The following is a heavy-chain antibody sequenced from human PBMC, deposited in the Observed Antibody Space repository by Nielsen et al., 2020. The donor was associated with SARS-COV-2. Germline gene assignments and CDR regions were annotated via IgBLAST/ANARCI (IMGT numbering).Heavy chain of an antibody. CDR1: GGTFSSYA. CDR2: IIPIFGTA. Sequence: SVKVSCKASGGTFSSYAISWVRQAPGQGLEWMGRIIPIFGTANYAQKFQGRVTITADESTSTAYMELSSLRSEDTAVYYCASSIVVVPAAIPGRYYYYGMDVWGQGTTVTVSS. CDR3: ASSIVVVPAAIPGRYYYYGMDV. V-gene: IGHV1-69*13. D-gene: IGHD2-2*02. J-gene: IGHJ6*02.